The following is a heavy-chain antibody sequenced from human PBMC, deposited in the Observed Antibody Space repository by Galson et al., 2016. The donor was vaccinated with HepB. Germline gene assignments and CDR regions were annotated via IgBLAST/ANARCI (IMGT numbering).Heavy chain of an antibody. CDR1: GFSFSTHS. D-gene: IGHD4-11*01. J-gene: IGHJ6*02. Sequence: SLRLSCAASGFSFSTHSLNWVRQAPGKGLEWVSSISSRSLHIYYADSLRGRFTIPRDDAKNLLYLQMDSLRDEDTAVYYCARWGDDYHPYLYGLDVWGQGTTVTVSS. CDR3: ARWGDDYHPYLYGLDV. V-gene: IGHV3-21*06. CDR2: ISSRSLHI.